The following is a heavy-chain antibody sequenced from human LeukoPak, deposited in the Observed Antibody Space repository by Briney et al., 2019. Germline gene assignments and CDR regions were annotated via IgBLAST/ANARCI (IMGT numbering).Heavy chain of an antibody. Sequence: ASVKVSCKASGYTFTSYYMHWVQQAPGQGLEWMEIINPSGGSTSYAQKFQGRVTMTRDTSTSTVYMELSSLRSEDTAVYYCAREGRQLVIDYWGQGTLATVSS. V-gene: IGHV1-46*01. CDR2: INPSGGST. CDR1: GYTFTSYY. CDR3: AREGRQLVIDY. D-gene: IGHD6-13*01. J-gene: IGHJ4*02.